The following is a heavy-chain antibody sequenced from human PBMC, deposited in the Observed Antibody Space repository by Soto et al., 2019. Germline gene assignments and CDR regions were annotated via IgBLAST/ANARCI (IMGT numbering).Heavy chain of an antibody. D-gene: IGHD1-1*01. J-gene: IGHJ5*02. CDR1: GASISGFY. Sequence: SETLSLTCTVPGASISGFYWSWIRKSAGKGLEWIGRIYATGTTDYNPSLKSRVMMSVDTSKKQFSLKLRSVTAADTAVYYCVRDGTKTLRDWFDPWGQGISVTVSS. V-gene: IGHV4-4*07. CDR2: IYATGTT. CDR3: VRDGTKTLRDWFDP.